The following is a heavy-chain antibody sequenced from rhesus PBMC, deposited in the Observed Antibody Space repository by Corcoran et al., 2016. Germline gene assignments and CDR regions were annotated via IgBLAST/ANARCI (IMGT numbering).Heavy chain of an antibody. CDR1: GASISSHW. V-gene: IGHV4-80*01. D-gene: IGHD4-17*01. CDR2: SNGNKGRT. J-gene: IGHJ6*01. CDR3: ARGTLMTMKLIMSHYGLDS. Sequence: QVQLQESGPGLVKPSETLSLTCTDSGASISSHWWTWIRQPPGKGLELIGESNGNKGRTNNNPTLKRPGTISRDASRNYFTLKRNSVTAADTAVYYCARGTLMTMKLIMSHYGLDSWGQGVVVSVSS.